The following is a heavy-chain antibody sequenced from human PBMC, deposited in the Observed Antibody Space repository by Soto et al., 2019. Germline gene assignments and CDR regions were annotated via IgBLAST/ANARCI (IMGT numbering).Heavy chain of an antibody. D-gene: IGHD2-21*01. CDR3: ARGPPIVGNTTPLDS. CDR2: IYHAGST. CDR1: GGSITNSNW. V-gene: IGHV4-4*01. J-gene: IGHJ4*02. Sequence: TLSLTCTVSGGSITNSNWWSWVRLPPAKGLEWIGDIYHAGSTKYNPSLERRVTMSVDTSNNQFALTLTSVTAADTAVYFCARGPPIVGNTTPLDSWGQGTLVTVSS.